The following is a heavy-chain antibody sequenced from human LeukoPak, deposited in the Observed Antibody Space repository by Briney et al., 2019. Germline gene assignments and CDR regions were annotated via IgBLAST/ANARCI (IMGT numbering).Heavy chain of an antibody. Sequence: GGSLRLSCAASGFTFSSYSMNWVRQAPGKGLEWVSYISSSSSTIYYADSVKGRFTISRDNAKNLLYLQMNSLRAEDTAVYYCARNGDYLIDYWGQGTLVTVSS. CDR3: ARNGDYLIDY. CDR2: ISSSSSTI. D-gene: IGHD4-17*01. J-gene: IGHJ4*02. CDR1: GFTFSSYS. V-gene: IGHV3-48*01.